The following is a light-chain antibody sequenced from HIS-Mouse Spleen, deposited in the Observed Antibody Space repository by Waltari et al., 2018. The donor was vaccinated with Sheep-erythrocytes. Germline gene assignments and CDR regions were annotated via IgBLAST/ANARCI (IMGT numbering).Light chain of an antibody. Sequence: DIQMTQSPSSLSASVGDRVTITCRASQSISSYLNWYQQKPGKAPKLLLYAASSLQSGVPSRFSVSGSGTDFTLTISSLQPEDFATYYCQQSYSTPPTFGGGTKVEIK. J-gene: IGKJ4*01. V-gene: IGKV1-39*01. CDR2: AAS. CDR1: QSISSY. CDR3: QQSYSTPPT.